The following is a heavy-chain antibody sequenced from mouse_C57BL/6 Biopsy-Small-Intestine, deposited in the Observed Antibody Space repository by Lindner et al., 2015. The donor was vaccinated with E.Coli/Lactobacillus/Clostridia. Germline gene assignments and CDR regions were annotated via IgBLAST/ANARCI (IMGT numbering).Heavy chain of an antibody. V-gene: IGHV1-84*02. D-gene: IGHD4-1*02. CDR2: MNPKRGT. CDR3: ARATADQDIDY. J-gene: IGHJ4*01. CDR1: GYTFSDYN. Sequence: SVKVSCKAFGYTFSDYNLYWVRQAPGQGLEWMGRMNPKRGTMYAQSFQGRVTMTRDTSISTGYMELSRLRSDDTAVYFCARATADQDIDYWGQGTLVTVSS.